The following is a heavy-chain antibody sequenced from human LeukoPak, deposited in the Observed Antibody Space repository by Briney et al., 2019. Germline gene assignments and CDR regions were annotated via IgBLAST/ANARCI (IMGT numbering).Heavy chain of an antibody. CDR3: ARAWTGYSYGDY. Sequence: SETLSLTCTVSGVSIITSNSYWGWIRQPPGKGLEWIGSIYYTGNTYYNASLKSQVSISIDTSKNQFSLRLTSVTAADTAVYYCARAWTGYSYGDYWGQGTLVTVSS. CDR2: IYYTGNT. D-gene: IGHD5-18*01. V-gene: IGHV4-39*01. CDR1: GVSIITSNSY. J-gene: IGHJ4*02.